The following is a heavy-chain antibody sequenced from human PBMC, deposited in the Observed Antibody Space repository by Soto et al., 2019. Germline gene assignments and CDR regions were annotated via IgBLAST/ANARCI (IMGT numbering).Heavy chain of an antibody. J-gene: IGHJ4*02. CDR3: GDPYGYGY. CDR2: INHSGSS. D-gene: IGHD5-18*01. V-gene: IGHV4-34*01. CDR1: GGSFSGYY. Sequence: QVQLQQWGAGLLKPSETLSLTCAVYGGSFSGYYWSWIRQPPGTGLERIGEINHSGSSNYNPSLKSRVNISVETSKNQFSLKLRSLTAADTAVYYWGDPYGYGYWGQGTLVTVSS.